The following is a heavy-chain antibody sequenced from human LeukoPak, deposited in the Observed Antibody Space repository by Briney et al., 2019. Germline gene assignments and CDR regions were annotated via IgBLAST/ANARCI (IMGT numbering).Heavy chain of an antibody. CDR3: ARRNYYGSGSYDHWFDP. V-gene: IGHV4-59*01. CDR2: IYYSGST. J-gene: IGHJ5*02. D-gene: IGHD3-10*01. Sequence: SETLSLTCTVSGGSLSSYYWSWIRQPPGKGLEWIGYIYYSGSTNYNPSLTSRGTISVDKSKNPVPLKLSSVTAADTAVYYCARRNYYGSGSYDHWFDPWGQGTLVTVSS. CDR1: GGSLSSYY.